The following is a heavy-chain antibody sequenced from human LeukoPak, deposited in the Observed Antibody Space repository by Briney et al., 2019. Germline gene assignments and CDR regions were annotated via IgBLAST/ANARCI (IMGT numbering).Heavy chain of an antibody. Sequence: GGSLRLSCAASGFTFSSYSMNWVRQAPGKGLEWVSSISGNSIYIYYADSVKGRFTISRDNAKNSLYLQMNSLRAEDTAVYYCARWGYDFWSGYYNDENYYYYYMDVWGKGTTVTVSS. V-gene: IGHV3-21*01. CDR2: ISGNSIYI. CDR3: ARWGYDFWSGYYNDENYYYYYMDV. CDR1: GFTFSSYS. D-gene: IGHD3-3*01. J-gene: IGHJ6*03.